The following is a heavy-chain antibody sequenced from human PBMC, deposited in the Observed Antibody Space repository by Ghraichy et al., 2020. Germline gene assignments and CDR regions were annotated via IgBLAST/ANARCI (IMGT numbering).Heavy chain of an antibody. V-gene: IGHV4-59*01. J-gene: IGHJ4*02. Sequence: SETLSLTCTVSGGSISSYYWSWIRQPPGKGLVWIGYIYYSGSTNYNPSLKSRVTISVDTSKNQFSLKLGSVTAADTAVYYCARGYFRELDYWGQGTLVTVSS. D-gene: IGHD3-10*01. CDR3: ARGYFRELDY. CDR2: IYYSGST. CDR1: GGSISSYY.